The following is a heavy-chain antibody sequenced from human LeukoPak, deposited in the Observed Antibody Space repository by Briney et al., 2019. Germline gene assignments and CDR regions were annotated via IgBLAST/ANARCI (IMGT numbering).Heavy chain of an antibody. CDR3: ARDRTASHFLDY. D-gene: IGHD1-1*01. CDR1: GFSFSSYG. CDR2: TWSDGSGK. V-gene: IGHV3-33*01. J-gene: IGHJ4*02. Sequence: PGGSLRLSCTPSGFSFSSYGMHWVRQAPGKGLEWVAVTWSDGSGKFYADSVRGRFTISRDNSKNTLSLQMDSLRAEDTAVYYCARDRTASHFLDYWGQGTLVTVSS.